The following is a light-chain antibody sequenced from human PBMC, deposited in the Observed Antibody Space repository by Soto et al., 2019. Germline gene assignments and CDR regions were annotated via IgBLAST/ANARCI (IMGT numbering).Light chain of an antibody. CDR2: GAS. CDR3: QQYASSPPLT. V-gene: IGKV3-20*01. Sequence: EILMTQSPATLSVSPGERATLSCRASQSVDSNLAWYQQKPGQAPRLLIYGASSRATGIPDRFSGSGSGTDFTLTISRLEPEDFAVYYCQQYASSPPLTFGGGTKVDI. J-gene: IGKJ4*01. CDR1: QSVDSN.